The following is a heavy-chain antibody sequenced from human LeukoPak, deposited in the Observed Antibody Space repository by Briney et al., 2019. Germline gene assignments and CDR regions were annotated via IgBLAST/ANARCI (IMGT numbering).Heavy chain of an antibody. D-gene: IGHD6-13*01. V-gene: IGHV3-9*01. CDR1: GFTFSSYE. CDR3: AKDPRRYSSSWYYFDY. CDR2: ISWNSGSI. Sequence: GGSLRLSCAASGFTFSSYEMNWVRQAPGKGLVWVSGISWNSGSIGYADSVKGRFTISRDNAKNSLYLQMNSLRAEDTALYYCAKDPRRYSSSWYYFDYWGQGTLVTVSS. J-gene: IGHJ4*02.